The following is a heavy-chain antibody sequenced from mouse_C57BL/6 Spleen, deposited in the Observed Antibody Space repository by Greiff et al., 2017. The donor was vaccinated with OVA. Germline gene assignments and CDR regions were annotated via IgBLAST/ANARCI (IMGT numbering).Heavy chain of an antibody. Sequence: EVNVVESGGGLVQPGGSLSLSCAASGFTFTDYYMSWVRQPPGKALEWLGFIRNKANGYTTEYSASVKGRFTISRDNSQSILYLQMNALRAEDSATYYCATRSSIYDGYYDWGQGTLVTVSA. CDR1: GFTFTDYY. D-gene: IGHD2-3*01. CDR2: IRNKANGYTT. J-gene: IGHJ3*01. CDR3: ATRSSIYDGYYD. V-gene: IGHV7-3*01.